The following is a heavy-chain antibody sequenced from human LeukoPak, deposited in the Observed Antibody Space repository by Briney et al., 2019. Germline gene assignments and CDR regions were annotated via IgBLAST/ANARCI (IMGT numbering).Heavy chain of an antibody. CDR2: MNPKSGGT. CDR3: AEMADGAFGV. CDR1: GDTFSGYY. D-gene: IGHD2-8*01. Sequence: ASVKVFCKASGDTFSGYYVHWVRQAPGQGLEWMGWMNPKSGGTNYAQKFQGRVTMTREMSISTAYMELSRLRSDDTAVYYCAEMADGAFGVWGQGTMVTVSS. J-gene: IGHJ3*01. V-gene: IGHV1-2*02.